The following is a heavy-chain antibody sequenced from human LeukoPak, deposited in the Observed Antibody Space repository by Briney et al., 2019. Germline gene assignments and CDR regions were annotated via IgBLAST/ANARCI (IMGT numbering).Heavy chain of an antibody. CDR3: ARERPIQSDDYYGMDV. CDR1: GFTVSSNY. V-gene: IGHV3-66*01. Sequence: PGGSLRLSCAASGFTVSSNYMSWVRQAPGKGLEWVSVIYSGGSTYYADSVKGRFTISRDNSKNTLYLQMNSLRAEDTAVYYCARERPIQSDDYYGMDVWGQGTTVTVSS. D-gene: IGHD5-18*01. J-gene: IGHJ6*02. CDR2: IYSGGST.